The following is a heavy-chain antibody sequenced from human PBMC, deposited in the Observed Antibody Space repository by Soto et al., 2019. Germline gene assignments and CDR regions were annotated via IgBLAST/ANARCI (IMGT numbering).Heavy chain of an antibody. J-gene: IGHJ4*03. CDR2: IYYSGST. V-gene: IGHV4-59*08. Sequence: PSETLSLTCSVSGGSINSDYWSWIRQPPGKGLEWIGYIYYSGSTNYNPSLKSRVTISLGRSENEFSLKLDSVTAADTAVYYCARGWGYFDYWGQGTLVTVSS. CDR1: GGSINSDY. CDR3: ARGWGYFDY.